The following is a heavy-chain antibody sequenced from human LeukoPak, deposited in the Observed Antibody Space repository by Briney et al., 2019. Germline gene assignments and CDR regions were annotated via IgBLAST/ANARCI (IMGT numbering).Heavy chain of an antibody. J-gene: IGHJ3*02. V-gene: IGHV3-73*01. CDR3: ASGVVVVAPDTFDI. D-gene: IGHD2-15*01. CDR2: IRSKANSYAT. Sequence: GGSLRLSCAASGFTFSGSAMHWVRQASGKGLEWVGRIRSKANSYATAYAASVKGRFTISRDDSKNTAYLQMNSLKTEDTAVYYCASGVVVVAPDTFDIWGQGTMVTVSS. CDR1: GFTFSGSA.